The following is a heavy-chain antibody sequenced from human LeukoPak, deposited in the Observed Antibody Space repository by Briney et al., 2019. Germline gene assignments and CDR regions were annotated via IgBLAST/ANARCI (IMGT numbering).Heavy chain of an antibody. CDR3: TRSQYYGMDV. V-gene: IGHV1-46*01. CDR2: INPTGGST. Sequence: ASVKVSCKASGYTFTSYYMHWVRQAPGQGLEWMGMINPTGGSTRYAQKFQGRVTMTRDTSTSTVYMELSSLRSEDTAVYYCTRSQYYGMDVWGQGTTVTVPS. CDR1: GYTFTSYY. J-gene: IGHJ6*02.